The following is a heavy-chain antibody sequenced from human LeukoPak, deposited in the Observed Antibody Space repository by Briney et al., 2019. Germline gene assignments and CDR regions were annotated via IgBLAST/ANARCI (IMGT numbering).Heavy chain of an antibody. CDR2: ISSSSSYI. CDR1: GFTFSSYA. Sequence: ESGGSLRLSCAASGFTFSSYAMSWVRQAPGKGLEWVSSISSSSSYIYYADSVKGRFTISRDNAKNSLYLQMNSLRAEDTAVYYCARALPLNIVVVPAASDYWGQGTLVTVSS. V-gene: IGHV3-21*01. J-gene: IGHJ4*02. D-gene: IGHD2-2*01. CDR3: ARALPLNIVVVPAASDY.